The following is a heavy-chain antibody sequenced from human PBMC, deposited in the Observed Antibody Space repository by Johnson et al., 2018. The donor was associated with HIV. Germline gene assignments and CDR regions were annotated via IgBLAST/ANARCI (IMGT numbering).Heavy chain of an antibody. D-gene: IGHD3-10*01. V-gene: IGHV3-66*01. J-gene: IGHJ3*02. CDR1: GFTVSNNF. Sequence: VQLVESGGGLVQPGGSLRLSCAASGFTVSNNFMNWVRQAPGKGLEWVSLIYSGGNTYYADSVRGRFTISRDNFKDTLYLQMNSLRVEDTAVYYCASEVRGVLDIWGQGTMVTVSS. CDR3: ASEVRGVLDI. CDR2: IYSGGNT.